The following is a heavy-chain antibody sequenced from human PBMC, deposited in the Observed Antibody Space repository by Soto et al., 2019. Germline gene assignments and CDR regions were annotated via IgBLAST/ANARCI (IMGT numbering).Heavy chain of an antibody. V-gene: IGHV4-31*03. D-gene: IGHD3-3*01. Sequence: QVQLQESGPGLVKPSQTLSLTCTVSGGSISSSDYYWSWIRQHPGKGLEWIGYIYYSGSTYYNPSLMSRVTISVDTSKNQFSLKLSSVTAADTAVYYCARWWSGSRQGFDPWGQGTLVTVSS. J-gene: IGHJ5*02. CDR3: ARWWSGSRQGFDP. CDR2: IYYSGST. CDR1: GGSISSSDYY.